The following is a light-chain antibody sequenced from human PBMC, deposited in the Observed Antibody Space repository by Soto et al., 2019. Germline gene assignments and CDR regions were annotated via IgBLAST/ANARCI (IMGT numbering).Light chain of an antibody. CDR3: QQYNNWPWT. J-gene: IGKJ1*01. CDR2: GAS. V-gene: IGKV3-15*01. CDR1: QSVSSN. Sequence: EIVMTQSPATLSVSPGERATLSCRAGQSVSSNLAWYQQKPGQAPRLLIYGASTRATGIPARFSGSGSGTEFTLTISSLQSEDFAVYYCQQYNNWPWTFGQGTKMEIK.